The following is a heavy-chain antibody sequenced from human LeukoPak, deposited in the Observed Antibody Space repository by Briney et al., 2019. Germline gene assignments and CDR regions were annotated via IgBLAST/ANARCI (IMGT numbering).Heavy chain of an antibody. CDR2: IKQDGGQI. V-gene: IGHV3-7*01. J-gene: IGHJ4*02. CDR1: EFTFSSYW. CDR3: ARLGARQMLEY. Sequence: GGSLRLSCAASEFTFSSYWMSWVRQAPGKGLEWVANIKQDGGQIYYLESVKGRFTVSRDNAKNSLYLQMNSLRAEDTAVYYCARLGARQMLEYWGQGTLVTVPS. D-gene: IGHD4-17*01.